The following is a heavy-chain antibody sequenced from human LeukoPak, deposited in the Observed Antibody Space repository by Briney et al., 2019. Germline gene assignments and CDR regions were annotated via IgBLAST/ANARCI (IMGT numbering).Heavy chain of an antibody. CDR3: AKAQTHYYYGMDV. V-gene: IGHV3-23*01. CDR1: GFILSNYA. J-gene: IGHJ6*02. Sequence: GVSLGLSCAASGFILSNYAMSWVRQAPEKGLEWVSGISGSGGSTYSADSVKGRFTISRDNSKNTLYLQMNSLRAEDTAVYYCAKAQTHYYYGMDVWGQGTTVTVSS. CDR2: ISGSGGST.